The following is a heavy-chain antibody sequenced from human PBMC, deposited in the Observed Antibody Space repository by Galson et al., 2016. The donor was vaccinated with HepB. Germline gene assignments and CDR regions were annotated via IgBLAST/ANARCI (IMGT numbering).Heavy chain of an antibody. CDR1: GFAVRNYC. CDR2: IYSADTT. J-gene: IGHJ4*02. V-gene: IGHV3-66*04. Sequence: SLRLSCAVAGFAVRNYCMSWVRQAPGKGLEWASVIYSADTTYYADSVKGRFTISTDSSKNTLYLQMDSLRADDTAVYYCARHYCDASGHPNYLTHWGQGTPATVSS. CDR3: ARHYCDASGHPNYLTH. D-gene: IGHD3-22*01.